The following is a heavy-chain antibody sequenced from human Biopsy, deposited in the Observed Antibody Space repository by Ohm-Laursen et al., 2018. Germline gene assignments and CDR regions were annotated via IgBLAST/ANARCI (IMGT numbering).Heavy chain of an antibody. CDR1: GFTFSSSW. J-gene: IGHJ2*01. Sequence: SLRLSCAVSGFTFSSSWMTWVRQAPGKGLEWVAMIKQDGSEDYYVDSVKGRFTISRDNSKKTLYLQMNSLRAEDTAIYYCAKDQPDLAVVVAAHWYFDLWGRGTLVTVSS. V-gene: IGHV3-7*03. CDR3: AKDQPDLAVVVAAHWYFDL. D-gene: IGHD2-15*01. CDR2: IKQDGSED.